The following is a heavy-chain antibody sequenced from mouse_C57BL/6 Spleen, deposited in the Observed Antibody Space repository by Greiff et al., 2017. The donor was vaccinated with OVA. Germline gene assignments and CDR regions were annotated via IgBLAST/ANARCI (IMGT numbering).Heavy chain of an antibody. CDR3: ASDRAGGFAY. V-gene: IGHV2-6*01. J-gene: IGHJ3*01. CDR2: IWGVGST. Sequence: VKLVESGPGLVAPSQSLSITCTVSGFSLTSYGVDWVRQSPGKGLEWLGVIWGVGSTNYNSALKSRLSISKDNSKGQVFLKMNSLQTDDTAMYYCASDRAGGFAYWGQGTLVTVSA. D-gene: IGHD4-1*01. CDR1: GFSLTSYG.